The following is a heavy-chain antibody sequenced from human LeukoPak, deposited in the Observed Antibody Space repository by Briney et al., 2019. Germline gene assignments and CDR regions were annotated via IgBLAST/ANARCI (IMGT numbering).Heavy chain of an antibody. CDR1: GFTFNDYW. J-gene: IGHJ4*02. D-gene: IGHD2-2*01. CDR3: ARWRGSTSERSDY. Sequence: GGALRLSCTASGFTFNDYWMTWVRQAPGKGLEWVANIKQDGSAKYYVDSVKGRFTIYRDNAKNSLYLQMDSLRVEDTATYYCARWRGSTSERSDYWGQGTLVTVSS. V-gene: IGHV3-7*01. CDR2: IKQDGSAK.